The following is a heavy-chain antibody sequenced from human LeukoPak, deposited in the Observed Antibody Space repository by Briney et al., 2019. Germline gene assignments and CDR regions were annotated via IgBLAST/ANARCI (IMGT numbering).Heavy chain of an antibody. Sequence: ASAKVSCKASGYTFTGYYMHWVRQAPGQGLEWMGWINPNNGVTNYAQKFQGRVTMTRDTSISTAYMEVSRLTSDDTAVYYCASDVLTGLGAFDIWGQGTILTVSS. CDR3: ASDVLTGLGAFDI. V-gene: IGHV1-2*02. D-gene: IGHD3-9*01. CDR2: INPNNGVT. CDR1: GYTFTGYY. J-gene: IGHJ3*02.